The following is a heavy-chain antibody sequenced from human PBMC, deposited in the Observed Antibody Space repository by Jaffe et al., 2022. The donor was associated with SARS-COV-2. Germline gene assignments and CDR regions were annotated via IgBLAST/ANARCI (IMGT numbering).Heavy chain of an antibody. Sequence: QEQLQESGPGLVKPSETLALICTVSGGSINTDNWNWIRQPPGKGLEWIGNIFSSGSANYNPSLKSRVTISIDTSKDQFSLKLSSVTAADTAVYFCARGHRRGWSLDAFDIWGQGTMVTVSS. CDR2: IFSSGSA. D-gene: IGHD6-19*01. CDR1: GGSINTDN. V-gene: IGHV4-59*01. J-gene: IGHJ3*02. CDR3: ARGHRRGWSLDAFDI.